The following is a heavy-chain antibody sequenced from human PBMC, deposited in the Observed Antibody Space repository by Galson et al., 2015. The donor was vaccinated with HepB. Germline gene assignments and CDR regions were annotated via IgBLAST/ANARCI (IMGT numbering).Heavy chain of an antibody. CDR2: IYYSGST. Sequence: SETLSLTCAVSGYSISSSSYYWGWIRQPPGKGLEWIGSIYYSGSTYYNPSLKSRVTISVDTSKNQFSLKLSSVTAADTAVYYCARAPEGAMAPEYFDYWGQGTLVTVSS. CDR1: GYSISSSSYY. V-gene: IGHV4-39*01. CDR3: ARAPEGAMAPEYFDY. J-gene: IGHJ4*02. D-gene: IGHD1-26*01.